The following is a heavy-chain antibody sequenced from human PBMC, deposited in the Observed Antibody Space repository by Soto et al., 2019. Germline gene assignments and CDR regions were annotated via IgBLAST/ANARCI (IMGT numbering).Heavy chain of an antibody. Sequence: QVQLVQSGAEVKKPESSVKVSCKASGGTFSRFAISWVRQAPGQGLEWMGGITPIFGTANYAKNFQGRLSITADEPTSTVYMDLRSLRYDDTAVYYCARLFHFDRSGYYYAYWGQGTLVSVSS. CDR2: ITPIFGTA. CDR1: GGTFSRFA. D-gene: IGHD3-22*01. CDR3: ARLFHFDRSGYYYAY. J-gene: IGHJ4*02. V-gene: IGHV1-69*01.